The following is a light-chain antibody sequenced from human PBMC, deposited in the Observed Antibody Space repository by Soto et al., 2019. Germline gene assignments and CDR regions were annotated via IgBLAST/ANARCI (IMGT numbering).Light chain of an antibody. CDR1: QSVSNY. J-gene: IGKJ1*01. CDR3: QQSHSSPRT. CDR2: GAS. V-gene: IGKV3-20*01. Sequence: EIVLTQSPGTLYLSLGERATLSCRASQSVSNYLAWYQQKHGQAPRLLIYGASSRATGIPDRFSGSGSGTDFTLTITRLEPEDFAVYFCQQSHSSPRTFGQGTKVEVK.